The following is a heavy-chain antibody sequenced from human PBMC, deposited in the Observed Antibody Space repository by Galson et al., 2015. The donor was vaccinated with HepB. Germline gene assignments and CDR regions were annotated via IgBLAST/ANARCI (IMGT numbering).Heavy chain of an antibody. CDR1: GFTVSSNY. D-gene: IGHD1-26*01. J-gene: IGHJ4*02. V-gene: IGHV3-66*02. Sequence: SLRLSCAASGFTVSSNYMSWVRQAPGKGLEWVSVIYSGGSTYYADSVKGRFTISRDNSKNTLYLQMNSLRAEDTAVYYCARDPKSYYFDYWGQGTLVTVSS. CDR2: IYSGGST. CDR3: ARDPKSYYFDY.